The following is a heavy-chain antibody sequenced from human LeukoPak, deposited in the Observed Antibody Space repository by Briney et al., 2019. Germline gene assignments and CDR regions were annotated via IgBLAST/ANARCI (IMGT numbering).Heavy chain of an antibody. CDR3: AREARGIVVVHYGMDV. CDR2: ISYDGSNK. J-gene: IGHJ6*02. D-gene: IGHD2-2*01. V-gene: IGHV3-30-3*01. CDR1: GLTFSSYA. Sequence: GGSLRLSCAASGLTFSSYAMHWVRQAPGKGLEWVAVISYDGSNKYYADSVKGRFTISRDNSKNTLYLQMNSLRAEDTAVYYCAREARGIVVVHYGMDVWGQGTTVTVSS.